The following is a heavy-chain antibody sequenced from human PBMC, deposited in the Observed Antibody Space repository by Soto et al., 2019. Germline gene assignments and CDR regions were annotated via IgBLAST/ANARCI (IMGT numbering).Heavy chain of an antibody. V-gene: IGHV3-49*04. CDR2: IRSKAYGGTT. CDR3: TRVSIGYYYGMEV. J-gene: IGHJ6*04. Sequence: GGSLRLSCTASGFTFGDYAMSCVRQAPGKGLEWLGFIRSKAYGGTTEYAASVKGRFTISRDDSKSIAYLQMNSLKTEDTAVYYCTRVSIGYYYGMEVWGKGTMVTVSS. D-gene: IGHD3-3*02. CDR1: GFTFGDYA.